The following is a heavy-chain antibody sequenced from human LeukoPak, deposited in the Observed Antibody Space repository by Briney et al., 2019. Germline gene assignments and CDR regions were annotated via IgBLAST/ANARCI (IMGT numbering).Heavy chain of an antibody. CDR3: AIGRGYYYDSSGSFDY. CDR1: GFTFSSYA. CDR2: ISGSGGST. J-gene: IGHJ4*02. Sequence: HTGGSLRLSCAASGFTFSSYAMSWVRQAPGKGLEWVSAISGSGGSTYYADSVKGRFTISRDNSKNTLYLQMNSLRAEDTAVYHCAIGRGYYYDSSGSFDYWGQGTLVTVSS. V-gene: IGHV3-23*01. D-gene: IGHD3-22*01.